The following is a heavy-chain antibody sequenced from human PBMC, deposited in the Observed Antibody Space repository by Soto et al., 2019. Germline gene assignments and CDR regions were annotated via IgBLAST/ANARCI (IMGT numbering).Heavy chain of an antibody. D-gene: IGHD6-13*01. V-gene: IGHV3-48*02. CDR1: GFTFSSYS. CDR2: ISSSSSTI. CDR3: ARGGYSSSWYDPYYYYGMDV. Sequence: GGSLRLSCAASGFTFSSYSMNWVRQAPGKGLEWVSYISSSSSTIYYADSVKGRFTISRDNAKNSLYLQMNSLRDEDTAVYYCARGGYSSSWYDPYYYYGMDVWGQGTTVTVSS. J-gene: IGHJ6*02.